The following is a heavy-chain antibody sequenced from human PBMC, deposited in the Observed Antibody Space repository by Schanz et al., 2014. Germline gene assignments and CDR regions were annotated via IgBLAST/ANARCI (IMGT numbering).Heavy chain of an antibody. V-gene: IGHV3-15*01. CDR1: GFTLNNAW. D-gene: IGHD3-10*01. CDR2: IKSKTDGGTR. Sequence: EVQLVESGGGLVKPGGSLRLSCATSGFTLNNAWMNWVRQAPGKGLQWVARIKSKTDGGTRDYAAPVKGRFTISTDDSKNTVYLQRNSLQTEDTPVSYCTADLWFGAVWGVWWGQGTLVTVSS. J-gene: IGHJ4*02. CDR3: TADLWFGAVWGVW.